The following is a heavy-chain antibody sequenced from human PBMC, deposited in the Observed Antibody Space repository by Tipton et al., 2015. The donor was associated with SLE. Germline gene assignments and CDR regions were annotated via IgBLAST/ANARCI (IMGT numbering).Heavy chain of an antibody. J-gene: IGHJ6*03. V-gene: IGHV3-20*04. CDR2: INWNGGST. CDR1: GFTFDDYG. Sequence: SLRLSCAASGFTFDDYGMSWVRQAPGKGLGWVSGINWNGGSTGYSDSVKGRFTISRDNAKNSLYLQMNSLRAEDTALYYCARAPPAATSYYYYYMDVWGKGTTVTVSS. D-gene: IGHD2-2*01. CDR3: ARAPPAATSYYYYYMDV.